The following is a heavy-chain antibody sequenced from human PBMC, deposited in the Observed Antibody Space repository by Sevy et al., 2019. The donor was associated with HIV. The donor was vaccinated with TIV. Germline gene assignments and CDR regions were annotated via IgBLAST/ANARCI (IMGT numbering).Heavy chain of an antibody. CDR1: GFTVSSNY. D-gene: IGHD2-2*01. CDR2: FYINGNT. V-gene: IGHV3-66*01. J-gene: IGHJ4*02. CDR3: VREAFCSSATCYRPY. Sequence: GGSVRLSCAASGFTVSSNYMSWVRQAPGKGLGWVSIFYINGNTYYSDSVKGRFIISRDTSQNTVFLHMNSLRAEDTAVYYCVREAFCSSATCYRPYWGQGTLVTVSS.